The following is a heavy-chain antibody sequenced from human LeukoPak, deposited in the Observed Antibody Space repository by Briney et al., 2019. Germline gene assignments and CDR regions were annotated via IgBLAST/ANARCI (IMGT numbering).Heavy chain of an antibody. V-gene: IGHV3-30*03. CDR1: GFTFSSYG. D-gene: IGHD6-13*01. CDR2: ISYDGSNK. Sequence: PGGSLRLSCAASGFTFSSYGMHWVRQAPGKGLEWVAVISYDGSNKYYADSVKGRFTISRDNSKNTLYLQMNSLRAEDTAVYYCARAGLAAAGSYDAFDIWGQGTMVTVSS. CDR3: ARAGLAAAGSYDAFDI. J-gene: IGHJ3*02.